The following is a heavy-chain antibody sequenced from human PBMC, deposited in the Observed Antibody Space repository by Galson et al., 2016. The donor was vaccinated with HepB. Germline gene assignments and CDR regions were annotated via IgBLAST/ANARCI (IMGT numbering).Heavy chain of an antibody. CDR2: VIGSGGRT. CDR1: GFTFSSYA. CDR3: AKGAGAGRVDWFDP. J-gene: IGHJ5*02. Sequence: SLRLSCAASGFTFSSYAMMWVRQAPGKGLEWLSSVIGSGGRTYSADSVQGRFAISRDNSKNTLYLEMNSRRVEDTAVYYCAKGAGAGRVDWFDPWGQGTLVTVSS. V-gene: IGHV3-23*01. D-gene: IGHD6-13*01.